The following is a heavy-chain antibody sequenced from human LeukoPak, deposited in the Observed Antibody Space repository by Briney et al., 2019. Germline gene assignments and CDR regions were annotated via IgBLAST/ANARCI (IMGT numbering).Heavy chain of an antibody. CDR1: GGSFSGYY. V-gene: IGHV4-34*01. CDR3: ARGPLRSAAGIRRGSDY. D-gene: IGHD6-13*01. Sequence: ASETLSLTCAVYGGSFSGYYWSWIRQPPGKGLDWIGEINHSGSTNYNPSLKSRVTISVDTSKNQFSLKLSSVTAADTAVYYCARGPLRSAAGIRRGSDYWGQGTLVTVSS. J-gene: IGHJ4*02. CDR2: INHSGST.